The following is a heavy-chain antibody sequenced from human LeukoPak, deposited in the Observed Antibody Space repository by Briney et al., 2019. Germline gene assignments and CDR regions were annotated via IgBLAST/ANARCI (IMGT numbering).Heavy chain of an antibody. J-gene: IGHJ4*02. CDR3: ARSPGYSSGWYGGKRTGYFDY. Sequence: SKTLSLTCTVSGGSISSYYWSWIRQPPGKGLEWIGYIYYSGSTNYNPSLKSRVTISVDTSKNQFSLKLSSVTAADTAVYYCARSPGYSSGWYGGKRTGYFDYWGQGTLVTVSS. CDR2: IYYSGST. V-gene: IGHV4-59*01. D-gene: IGHD6-19*01. CDR1: GGSISSYY.